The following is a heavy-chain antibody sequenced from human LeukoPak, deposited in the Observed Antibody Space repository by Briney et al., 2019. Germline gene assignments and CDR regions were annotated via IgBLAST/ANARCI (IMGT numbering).Heavy chain of an antibody. CDR3: ARALKVGAIFSGY. J-gene: IGHJ4*02. V-gene: IGHV1-18*01. D-gene: IGHD1-26*01. CDR1: GYTFTSFG. Sequence: ASVKVSCKASGYTFTSFGINWVRQAPGQGLEWMGWISAYNGNTNYAQRLQGRVTMTTDTSTSTAYMELRSLRYDDTAVYYCARALKVGAIFSGYWSQGTLVTVSS. CDR2: ISAYNGNT.